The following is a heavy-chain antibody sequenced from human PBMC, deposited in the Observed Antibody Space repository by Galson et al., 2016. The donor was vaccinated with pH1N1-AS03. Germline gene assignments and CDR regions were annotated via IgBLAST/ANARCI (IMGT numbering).Heavy chain of an antibody. J-gene: IGHJ4*02. V-gene: IGHV3-23*01. Sequence: LRLSCAASGFTFSSYAMNRVRQAPGKGLEWVSAISNSGGTTYYADSVKGRFTISRDNSKNTLYLQMNSLRAEDTAVYYCAKASAAAGTRTFDYWGQGTLVTVSS. CDR2: ISNSGGTT. CDR1: GFTFSSYA. D-gene: IGHD6-13*01. CDR3: AKASAAAGTRTFDY.